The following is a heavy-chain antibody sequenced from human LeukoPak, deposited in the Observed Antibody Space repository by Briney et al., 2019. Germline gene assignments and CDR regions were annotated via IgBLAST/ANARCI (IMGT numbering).Heavy chain of an antibody. CDR3: ARDRHWTNDWVFDY. V-gene: IGHV4-59*11. D-gene: IGHD1/OR15-1a*01. Sequence: SETLSLTCTVSGGSISGHYWSWIRQSPGRGLEWIGFMHYSGNTNSNPSLRSRVTISMDTSKNHFSLKMSSVTAADTAVYYCARDRHWTNDWVFDYWGQGTLVTVSS. J-gene: IGHJ4*02. CDR1: GGSISGHY. CDR2: MHYSGNT.